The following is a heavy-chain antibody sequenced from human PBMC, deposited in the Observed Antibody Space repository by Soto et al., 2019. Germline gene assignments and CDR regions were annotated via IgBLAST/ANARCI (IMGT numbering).Heavy chain of an antibody. CDR3: STHGDYIDY. CDR2: FDPEDGET. J-gene: IGHJ4*02. CDR1: GYTLTELS. D-gene: IGHD4-17*01. V-gene: IGHV1-24*01. Sequence: GASVKVSCKVSGYTLTELSMHWVGQAPGKGLEWMGGFDPEDGETIYAQKFQGRVTMTEDTSTDTAYMELSSVRSEDTSVYYCSTHGDYIDYWGQGTLVTVSS.